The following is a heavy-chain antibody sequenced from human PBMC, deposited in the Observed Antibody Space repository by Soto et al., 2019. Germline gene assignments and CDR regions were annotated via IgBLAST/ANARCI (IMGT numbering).Heavy chain of an antibody. CDR3: VRYCSGEDCYPYYYYVYIDV. J-gene: IGHJ6*03. V-gene: IGHV3-7*01. CDR1: GFTFSSHW. CDR2: IKQDGSQK. D-gene: IGHD2-21*02. Sequence: EVQLVESGGGLVQPGGSLRLSCAASGFTFSSHWMSWVRQTPGKGLEWVASIKQDGSQKYYMDSVKGRFTISRDNAKNSLYQQLNSLRAEDTAVYYCVRYCSGEDCYPYYYYVYIDVSGNGTTVTVSS.